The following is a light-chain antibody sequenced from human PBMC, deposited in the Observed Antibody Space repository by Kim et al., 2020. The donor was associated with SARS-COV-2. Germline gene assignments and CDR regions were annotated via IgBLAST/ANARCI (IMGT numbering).Light chain of an antibody. V-gene: IGKV4-1*01. CDR3: QQYYLSPNT. J-gene: IGKJ2*01. CDR2: WAS. Sequence: IVMTQSPGSLALSLGERATINCKSSQTILDRSNNKNKLAWYQQKPGQPPKLLIYWASTRESGVPDRFRGSGSGTDFTLTISSLEAEDVADYYCQQYYLSPNTFGQRTKLEI. CDR1: QTILDRSNNKNK.